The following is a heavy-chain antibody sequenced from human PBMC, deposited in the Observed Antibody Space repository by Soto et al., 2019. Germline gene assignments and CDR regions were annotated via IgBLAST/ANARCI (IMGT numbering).Heavy chain of an antibody. CDR2: ISYDGSNK. CDR1: GFPFTTYG. Sequence: QVQLVESGGGVVQPGRSLRLSCAASGFPFTTYGMHWVREGPGKGLEWVAVISYDGSNKYYADSVKGRFTISRDNSKNMLYLQMNSLRPEDTALYYCVGGQYYFGYRGQGTLVTVSS. V-gene: IGHV3-30*03. D-gene: IGHD3-10*01. CDR3: VGGQYYFGY. J-gene: IGHJ4*02.